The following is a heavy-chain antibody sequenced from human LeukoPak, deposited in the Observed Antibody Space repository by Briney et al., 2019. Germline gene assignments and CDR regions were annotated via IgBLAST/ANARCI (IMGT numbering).Heavy chain of an antibody. CDR3: ARDRANFYESSGSYYKIKGDF. Sequence: GGSLRLSCEASGFTFNTHAMSWVRQAPGKGLEWVASITSSGRTPYYADSVKGRFTISRDNSKNTLYLQMNNLRGEDTAVYYCARDRANFYESSGSYYKIKGDFWGLGSLVTVSS. CDR2: ITSSGRTP. V-gene: IGHV3-23*01. D-gene: IGHD3-10*01. CDR1: GFTFNTHA. J-gene: IGHJ1*01.